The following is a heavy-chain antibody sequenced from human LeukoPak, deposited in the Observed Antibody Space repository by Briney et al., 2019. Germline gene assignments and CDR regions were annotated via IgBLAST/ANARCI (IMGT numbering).Heavy chain of an antibody. V-gene: IGHV3-7*01. J-gene: IGHJ4*02. CDR1: GFTFSSYW. Sequence: PGGSVRLSCAASGFTFSSYWMSWVRQAPGKGLEEVANIKKDGSEKYYVDSVKGRFTISRDNAKNSLYLQMNSLRAEDTAVYYCARDCSGGSCYSPPFGYWGQGTLVTVSS. CDR2: IKKDGSEK. CDR3: ARDCSGGSCYSPPFGY. D-gene: IGHD2-15*01.